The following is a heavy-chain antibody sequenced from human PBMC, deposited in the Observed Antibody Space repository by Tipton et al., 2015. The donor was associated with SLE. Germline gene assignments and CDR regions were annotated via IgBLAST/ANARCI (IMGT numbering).Heavy chain of an antibody. V-gene: IGHV4-31*03. CDR2: IYYSGST. CDR1: GGSISSGGYY. J-gene: IGHJ3*02. Sequence: TLSLTCTVSGGSISSGGYYWSWIRQHPGKGLEWIGYIYYSGSTYYNPSLKSRVTISVDTSKNQFSLKLSSVTAADTAVYYCARGGDRYSSGRDAFDIWGQGTMVTVSS. D-gene: IGHD6-19*01. CDR3: ARGGDRYSSGRDAFDI.